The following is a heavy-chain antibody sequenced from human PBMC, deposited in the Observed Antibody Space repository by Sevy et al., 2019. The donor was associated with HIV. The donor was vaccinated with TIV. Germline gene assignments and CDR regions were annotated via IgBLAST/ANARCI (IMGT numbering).Heavy chain of an antibody. CDR2: ISSSGSTI. CDR1: GFTFSSYE. D-gene: IGHD3-3*01. CDR3: AREGYDFWSGYRAYYYYGMDV. J-gene: IGHJ6*02. Sequence: GGSLRLSCAASGFTFSSYEMNWVRQAPGKGLEWVSYISSSGSTIYYADSVNGRFTISRENAKNSLYLQMNSLRAEDTAVYYCAREGYDFWSGYRAYYYYGMDVWGQGTTVTVSS. V-gene: IGHV3-48*03.